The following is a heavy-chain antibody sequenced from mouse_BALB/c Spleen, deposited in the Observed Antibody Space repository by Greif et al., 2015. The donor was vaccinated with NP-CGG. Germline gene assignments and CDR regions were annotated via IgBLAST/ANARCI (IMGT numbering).Heavy chain of an antibody. CDR1: GFNIKDTY. Sequence: EVQLQHSGAELVKPGASVKLSCTASGFNIKDTYMHWVRQRPEQGLEWIGRIDPANGNTKYDPKFQGKATITADTSSNTAYLQLRSLASEDAGVYYCAREAPYGNFFDYWGQGTTLTVSS. CDR2: IDPANGNT. D-gene: IGHD2-10*02. V-gene: IGHV14-3*02. CDR3: AREAPYGNFFDY. J-gene: IGHJ2*01.